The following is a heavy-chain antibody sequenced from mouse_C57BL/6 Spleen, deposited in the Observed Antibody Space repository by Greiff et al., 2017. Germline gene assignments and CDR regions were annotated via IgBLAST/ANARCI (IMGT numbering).Heavy chain of an antibody. Sequence: LEESGPELVKPGASVKLSCKASGYTFTSYDINWVKQRPGQGLEWIGWIYPRDGSTKYNEKFKGKATLTVDTSSSTAYMELHSLTSEDSAVYFCARRGDGYPIDYWGQGTTLTVSS. CDR3: ARRGDGYPIDY. V-gene: IGHV1-85*01. CDR2: IYPRDGST. J-gene: IGHJ2*01. CDR1: GYTFTSYD. D-gene: IGHD2-3*01.